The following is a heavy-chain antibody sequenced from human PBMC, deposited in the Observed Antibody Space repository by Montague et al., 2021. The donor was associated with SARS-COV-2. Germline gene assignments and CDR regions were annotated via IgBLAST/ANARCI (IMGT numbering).Heavy chain of an antibody. D-gene: IGHD3-22*01. J-gene: IGHJ6*02. CDR3: ARDGGIGDSGSNTWSYYYYGMDV. CDR1: GASISSYY. V-gene: IGHV4-59*12. Sequence: SETLSLTCNVSGASISSYYWSWIRQPPGRGLEWIGYIYYTGTSRSNPPLKSRVTISVDTSKNQFSLKLSPVTAADTAVYYCARDGGIGDSGSNTWSYYYYGMDVWGQGTTVTVSS. CDR2: IYYTGTS.